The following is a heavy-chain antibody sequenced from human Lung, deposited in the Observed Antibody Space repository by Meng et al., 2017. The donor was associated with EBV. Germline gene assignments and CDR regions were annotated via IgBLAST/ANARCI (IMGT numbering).Heavy chain of an antibody. CDR2: IYWDDDK. CDR3: ALFTRSWFDP. Sequence: QITLKESGPTPVKPTQTLTLTCTFSGFSLSTSEVGVGWIRQPPGKALEWLAVIYWDDDKRYSPSLKSRLTITKDTSKNQVVLTLTNMDPVDTATYYCALFTRSWFDPWGQGTLVTGSS. V-gene: IGHV2-5*02. CDR1: GFSLSTSEVG. D-gene: IGHD2-2*01. J-gene: IGHJ5*02.